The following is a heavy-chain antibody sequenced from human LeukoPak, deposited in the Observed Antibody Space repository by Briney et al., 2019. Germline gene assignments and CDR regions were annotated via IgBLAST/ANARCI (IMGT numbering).Heavy chain of an antibody. CDR2: IYTSGST. J-gene: IGHJ4*02. Sequence: SQTLSLTCTVSGGSISSGSYYWSWIRQPAGKGLEWIGRIYTSGSTNYNPSLKSRVTISVDTSKNQFSLRLNSVTAADTAMYYCAKSGGYGLIDYWGQGTLVTVSS. V-gene: IGHV4-61*02. D-gene: IGHD1-26*01. CDR1: GGSISSGSYY. CDR3: AKSGGYGLIDY.